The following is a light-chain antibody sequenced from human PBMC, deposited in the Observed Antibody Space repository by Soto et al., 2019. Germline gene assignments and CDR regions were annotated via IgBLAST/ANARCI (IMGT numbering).Light chain of an antibody. Sequence: QSVLTQPSSLSGSPGQSITISCTGTISDVGGYNYVSWYQQHPGKAPKLMIYEVSNRPSGVSNRFSGSKSGNTASLTISGLQAEDEADYYCSSYTSSRTRVFGTGTKVTVL. CDR1: ISDVGGYNY. V-gene: IGLV2-14*01. CDR2: EVS. J-gene: IGLJ1*01. CDR3: SSYTSSRTRV.